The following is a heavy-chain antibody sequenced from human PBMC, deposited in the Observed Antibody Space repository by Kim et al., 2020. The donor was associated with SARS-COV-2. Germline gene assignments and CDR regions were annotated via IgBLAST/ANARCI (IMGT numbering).Heavy chain of an antibody. CDR3: ARARGSNYYYGWGSYFWFDP. Sequence: SETLSLTCAVYGGSFSGYYWSWIRQPPGKGLEWIGEINHSGGTNYNPSLKSRVTISVDTSKNHFSLKLSSVTTAHTAVYYCARARGSNYYYGWGSYFWFDPWGQGTLVTVSS. D-gene: IGHD3-10*01. CDR1: GGSFSGYY. CDR2: INHSGGT. J-gene: IGHJ5*02. V-gene: IGHV4-34*01.